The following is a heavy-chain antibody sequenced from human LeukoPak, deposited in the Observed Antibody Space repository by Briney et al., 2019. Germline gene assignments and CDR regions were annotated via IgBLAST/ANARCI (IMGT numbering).Heavy chain of an antibody. Sequence: SETLSLTCTVSGGSISSYYWSWIRQPPGKGLEWIGYIYYCGSTNYNPSLKSRVTISVDTSKNQFSLKLSSVTAADTAVYYCARERRGRLDGMDVWGQGTAVTVSS. CDR3: ARERRGRLDGMDV. D-gene: IGHD4-11*01. V-gene: IGHV4-59*01. CDR2: IYYCGST. CDR1: GGSISSYY. J-gene: IGHJ6*02.